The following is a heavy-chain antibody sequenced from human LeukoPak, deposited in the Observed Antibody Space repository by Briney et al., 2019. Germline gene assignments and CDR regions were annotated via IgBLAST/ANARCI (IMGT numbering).Heavy chain of an antibody. CDR1: GYTFTGYY. Sequence: GASVKVSCTASGYTFTGYYMHWVRQAPGQGLEWMGWINPNSGGTNYAQKFQGRVTMTRDTSISTAYMELSRLRSDDTAVYYCARDRKAGYYYGSGPYWGYWGQGTLVTVSS. J-gene: IGHJ4*02. D-gene: IGHD3-10*01. CDR2: INPNSGGT. CDR3: ARDRKAGYYYGSGPYWGY. V-gene: IGHV1-2*02.